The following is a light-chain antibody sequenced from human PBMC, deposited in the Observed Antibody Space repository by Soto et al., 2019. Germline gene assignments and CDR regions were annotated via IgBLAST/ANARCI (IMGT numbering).Light chain of an antibody. V-gene: IGKV3-15*01. CDR3: QQYNNWPFT. J-gene: IGKJ5*01. CDR2: GAS. CDR1: QSINTN. Sequence: EILMTQSPATLSVSPGERATLSCRASQSINTNLAWYQQKPGQSPRLLIFGASTRATGIPARVSGSGSGTGFTLTISSLQSEDFAVYYCQQYNNWPFTFGQGTRLEIK.